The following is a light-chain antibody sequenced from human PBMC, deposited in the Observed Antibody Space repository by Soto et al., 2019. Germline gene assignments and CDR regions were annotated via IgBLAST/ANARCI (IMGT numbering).Light chain of an antibody. CDR2: YAS. Sequence: EIVLTQSPGTLSLSPGERATLSCRASQSVSSSSLAWYQQKRGQAPRLLIHYASSRATGIPDRFSGSGSGTDFTLTISRLEPEDCAVDYCQQYGGSPRTFGQGTKVEV. CDR3: QQYGGSPRT. CDR1: QSVSSSS. V-gene: IGKV3-20*01. J-gene: IGKJ1*01.